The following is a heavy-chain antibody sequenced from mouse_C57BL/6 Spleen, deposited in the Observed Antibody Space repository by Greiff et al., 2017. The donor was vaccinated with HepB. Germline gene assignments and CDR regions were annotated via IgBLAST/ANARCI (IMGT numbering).Heavy chain of an antibody. CDR3: ARGTYGSSPPFAY. CDR2: IHPNSGST. CDR1: GYTFTSYW. D-gene: IGHD1-1*01. V-gene: IGHV1-64*01. J-gene: IGHJ3*01. Sequence: VQLQQSGAELVKPGASVKLSCKASGYTFTSYWMHWVKQRPGQGLEWIGMIHPNSGSTNYNEKFKSKATLTVDKSSSTAYMQLSSLTSEDSAVYYCARGTYGSSPPFAYWGQGTLVTVSA.